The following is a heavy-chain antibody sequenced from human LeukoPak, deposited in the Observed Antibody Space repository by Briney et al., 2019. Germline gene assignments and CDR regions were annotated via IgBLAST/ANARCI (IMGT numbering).Heavy chain of an antibody. CDR2: IYYSGST. CDR3: ARRGGYYSSGSRCYHYYLDY. CDR1: GGSINSYY. J-gene: IGHJ4*02. V-gene: IGHV4-59*08. Sequence: SETLSLTCTVSGGSINSYYWSWIRQPPGKGLEWIGYIYYSGSTNYNPSLKSRVTISVDTSKNQFSLNLRSVTAADTAVYYCARRGGYYSSGSRCYHYYLDYWGQGTLVTVSS. D-gene: IGHD2-15*01.